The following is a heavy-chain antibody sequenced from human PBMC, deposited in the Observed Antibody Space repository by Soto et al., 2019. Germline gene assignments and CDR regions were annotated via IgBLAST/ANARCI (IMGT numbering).Heavy chain of an antibody. CDR1: GFSLSSPALG. D-gene: IGHD6-19*01. Sequence: QITLKESGPTLVKPTQTLTLTCTFSGFSLSSPALGVNWIRQPPGKALECLALIYWDDDKQYSPSLRSRLTITNDTSKIQVVLTMTNVDPVDTATYYCAHGSGWLSDYWGQGTLVTVSS. CDR3: AHGSGWLSDY. CDR2: IYWDDDK. J-gene: IGHJ4*02. V-gene: IGHV2-5*02.